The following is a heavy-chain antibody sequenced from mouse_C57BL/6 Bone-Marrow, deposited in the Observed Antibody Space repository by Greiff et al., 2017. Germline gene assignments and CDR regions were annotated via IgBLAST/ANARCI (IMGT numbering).Heavy chain of an antibody. D-gene: IGHD1-1*01. CDR1: GYSFTDYN. Sequence: VQLQQSGPELVKPGASVKISCKASGYSFTDYNMNWVKQSNGKSLEWIGVINPNYGTTSYNQKFKGKATLTVDQSSSNAYMKLNSLTSKDSAVYYCARDREGYYGLAWFAYWGQGTLVTVSA. CDR2: INPNYGTT. V-gene: IGHV1-39*01. J-gene: IGHJ3*01. CDR3: ARDREGYYGLAWFAY.